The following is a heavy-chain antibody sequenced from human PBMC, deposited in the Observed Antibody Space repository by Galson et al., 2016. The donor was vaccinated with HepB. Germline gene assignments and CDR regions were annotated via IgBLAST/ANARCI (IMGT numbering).Heavy chain of an antibody. CDR2: IIPIFGRA. V-gene: IGHV1-69*13. CDR3: ARAAGIVIAPATLYNWFDP. D-gene: IGHD2/OR15-2a*01. CDR1: GGTFNYYS. J-gene: IGHJ5*02. Sequence: SVKVSCKASGGTFNYYSINWVRQAPGQGLEWMGGIIPIFGRANYAQRFQDRVTISADESTSTAYMELSSLNSEDTAVYYCARAAGIVIAPATLYNWFDPWGQGTLVTVSS.